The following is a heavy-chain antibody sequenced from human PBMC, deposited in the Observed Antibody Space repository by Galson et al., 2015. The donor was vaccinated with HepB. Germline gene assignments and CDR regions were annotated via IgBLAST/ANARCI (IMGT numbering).Heavy chain of an antibody. CDR3: ARDRLRLGAPGMDV. CDR1: GFTFSSYA. J-gene: IGHJ6*02. D-gene: IGHD3-16*01. Sequence: SLRLSCAASGFTFSSYAMHWVRQAPGKGLEWVAVISYDGSNKYYADSVKGRFTISRDNSKNTLYLQMNSLRAEDTAVYYCARDRLRLGAPGMDVWGRGTTVTVSS. V-gene: IGHV3-30*04. CDR2: ISYDGSNK.